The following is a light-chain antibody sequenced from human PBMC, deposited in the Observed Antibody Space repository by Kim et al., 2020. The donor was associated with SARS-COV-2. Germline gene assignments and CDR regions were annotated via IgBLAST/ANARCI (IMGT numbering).Light chain of an antibody. CDR2: DTN. J-gene: IGLJ3*02. CDR1: SSNIGKTT. Sequence: QRVTISCSGSSSNIGKTTVNWHQQVPGKAPKLLIFDTNQRPSGVPDRFSASKSGTSASLAISGLQSEDEADYYCAAWDDSLDGQRVFGGGTQLTVL. CDR3: AAWDDSLDGQRV. V-gene: IGLV1-44*01.